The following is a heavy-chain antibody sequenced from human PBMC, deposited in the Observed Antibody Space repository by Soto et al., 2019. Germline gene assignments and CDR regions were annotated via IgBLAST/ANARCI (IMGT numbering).Heavy chain of an antibody. CDR1: GFRFSNAW. CDR3: ASWADAADEDQFQH. V-gene: IGHV3-7*01. Sequence: GGSLRLHWACSGFRFSNAWMSWFRQSPGKGLEWVAHVNQDGSQKYYVDSAKGRFTISRDNAKTSLYLQMNNLRAEDTAVYYCASWADAADEDQFQHSGQGTLVTVSS. CDR2: VNQDGSQK. J-gene: IGHJ1*01. D-gene: IGHD2-2*01.